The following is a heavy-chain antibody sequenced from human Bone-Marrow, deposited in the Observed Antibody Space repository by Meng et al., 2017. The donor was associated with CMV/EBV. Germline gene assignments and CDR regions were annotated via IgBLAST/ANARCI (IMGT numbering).Heavy chain of an antibody. CDR2: INRGGSA. J-gene: IGHJ4*02. CDR1: GGSFSGYY. V-gene: IGHV4-34*01. Sequence: GSLRLSCAVYGGSFSGYYWSWIRQPPGKGLEWIGEINRGGSANYSPSLKSRLTISVDTSKNQFSLQLNSVTPEDTAVYYCARDPRFLEWLSFDYWGQGPLVTVSS. CDR3: ARDPRFLEWLSFDY. D-gene: IGHD3-3*01.